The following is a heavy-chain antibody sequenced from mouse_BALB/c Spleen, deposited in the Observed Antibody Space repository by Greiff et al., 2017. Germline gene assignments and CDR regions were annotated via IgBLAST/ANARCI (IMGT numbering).Heavy chain of an antibody. D-gene: IGHD1-1*01. J-gene: IGHJ4*01. V-gene: IGHV5-6*01. CDR3: ARHSGYGSSYYAMDY. CDR1: GFTFSSYG. CDR2: ISSGGGYT. Sequence: EVQVVESGGDLVKPGGSLKLSCAASGFTFSSYGMSWVRQTPDKRLEWVATISSGGGYTYYPDSVKGRFTISRDNAKNTLYLQMSSLKSEDTAMYYCARHSGYGSSYYAMDYWGQGTSVTVSS.